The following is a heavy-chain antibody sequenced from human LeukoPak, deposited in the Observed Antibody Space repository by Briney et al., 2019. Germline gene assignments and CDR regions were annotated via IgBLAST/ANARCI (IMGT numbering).Heavy chain of an antibody. J-gene: IGHJ4*02. CDR2: ISPNGVIT. CDR1: GFTFSSHA. D-gene: IGHD1-7*01. Sequence: GSLRLSCAASGFTFSSHAMNWVRQAPGKGLEWVSGISPNGVITYYADSVKGRFTISRDNAKNSLYLQMNSLRAEDTAVYYCARGWGITGTTADYWGQGTLVTVSS. V-gene: IGHV3-23*01. CDR3: ARGWGITGTTADY.